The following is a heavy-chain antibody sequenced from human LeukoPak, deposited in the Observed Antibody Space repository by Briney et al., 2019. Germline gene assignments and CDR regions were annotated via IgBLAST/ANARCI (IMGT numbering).Heavy chain of an antibody. D-gene: IGHD3-22*01. J-gene: IGHJ6*03. CDR2: INHSGST. Sequence: PSETLSLTCAVYGGSFSGYYWSWIRQPPGKGLEWIGEINHSGSTNYNPSLKSRVTISVDTSKNQFSLKLRSVTAADTAVYYCARSSEGRYYYDRSGYSYYYYYMDVWGKGTTVTISS. CDR3: ARSSEGRYYYDRSGYSYYYYYMDV. CDR1: GGSFSGYY. V-gene: IGHV4-34*01.